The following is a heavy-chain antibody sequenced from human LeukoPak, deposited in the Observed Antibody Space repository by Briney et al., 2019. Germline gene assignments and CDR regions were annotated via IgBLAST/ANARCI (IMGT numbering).Heavy chain of an antibody. CDR3: ARDPGAVAGIHYWYFDL. CDR2: IIPIFGIA. D-gene: IGHD6-19*01. V-gene: IGHV1-69*13. J-gene: IGHJ2*01. CDR1: GGTFSSYA. Sequence: ASVKVSCKASGGTFSSYAISWVRQAPGQGLEWMGGIIPIFGIANYAQKFQGRVTITADESTSTAYMELSSLRSEDTAVYYCARDPGAVAGIHYWYFDLWGRGTLVTVSS.